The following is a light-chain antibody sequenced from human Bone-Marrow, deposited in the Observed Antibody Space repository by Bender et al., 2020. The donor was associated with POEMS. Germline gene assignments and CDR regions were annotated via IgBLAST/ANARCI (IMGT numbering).Light chain of an antibody. CDR3: AAWDDSRNGWL. Sequence: QSVLTQPPSTSGTPGQRVTVSCSGGNSNIGSNAVSWYQQFPGIAPKLLIIRDNERPSGVPDRFSGSKSGTSASLAIDGLQSEDEATYYCAAWDDSRNGWLFGGGSKMTVL. CDR1: NSNIGSNA. V-gene: IGLV1-44*01. CDR2: RDN. J-gene: IGLJ2*01.